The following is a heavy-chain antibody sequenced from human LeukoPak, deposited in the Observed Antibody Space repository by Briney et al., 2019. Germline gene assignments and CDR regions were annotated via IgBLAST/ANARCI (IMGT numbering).Heavy chain of an antibody. D-gene: IGHD1-26*01. J-gene: IGHJ4*02. CDR2: ISYDGSNK. CDR1: GFTFSSYG. V-gene: IGHV3-30*18. Sequence: GGSLRLSCAASGFTFSSYGMHWVRQAPGKGLEWVAVISYDGSNKYYADSVKGRFTISRDNSKNTLYLQMNSLRAEDTAVYYCANNGDSGSPGYWGQGTLVTVS. CDR3: ANNGDSGSPGY.